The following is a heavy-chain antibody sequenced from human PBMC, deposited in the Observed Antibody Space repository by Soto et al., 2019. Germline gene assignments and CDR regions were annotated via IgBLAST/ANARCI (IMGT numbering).Heavy chain of an antibody. J-gene: IGHJ4*02. CDR2: ISSSSSTI. Sequence: EVQLVESGGGLVQPGGSLRLSCAASGFTFSSYSMNWVRQAPGKGLEWVSYISSSSSTIYYADSVKGRFTISRDNAKNSLYLQRNSLRDEDTAVYYCARDIPYCSGGSGPGGYWGQGTLVTVSS. CDR3: ARDIPYCSGGSGPGGY. V-gene: IGHV3-48*02. D-gene: IGHD2-15*01. CDR1: GFTFSSYS.